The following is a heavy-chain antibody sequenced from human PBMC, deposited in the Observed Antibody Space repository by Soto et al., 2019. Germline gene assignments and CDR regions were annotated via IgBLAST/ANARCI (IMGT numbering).Heavy chain of an antibody. CDR2: ISSSGSTI. CDR3: ARMAPPIDY. J-gene: IGHJ4*02. D-gene: IGHD5-12*01. Sequence: QVQLVESGGGVVKPGGSLRLSCAASGFTFSDYYMSWIRQAPGKGLEWVSYISSSGSTIYYADAVKGRVTISRDKAKHSLNLQMNSLTAEDTAVYYCARMAPPIDYWGQGTLVTVSS. CDR1: GFTFSDYY. V-gene: IGHV3-11*01.